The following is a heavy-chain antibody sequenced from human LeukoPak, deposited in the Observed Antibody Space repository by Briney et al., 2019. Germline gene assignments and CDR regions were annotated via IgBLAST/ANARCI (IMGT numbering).Heavy chain of an antibody. CDR1: GFTFSSYS. Sequence: KTGGSLRLSCAASGFTFSSYSMNWVRQAPGKGLEWVSSISSSSSYIYYADSVKGRFTISRDNTKNSLYLQMNSLRAEDTAVYYCARTTGILTGPDYWGQGTLVTVSS. V-gene: IGHV3-21*01. CDR3: ARTTGILTGPDY. D-gene: IGHD3-9*01. J-gene: IGHJ4*02. CDR2: ISSSSSYI.